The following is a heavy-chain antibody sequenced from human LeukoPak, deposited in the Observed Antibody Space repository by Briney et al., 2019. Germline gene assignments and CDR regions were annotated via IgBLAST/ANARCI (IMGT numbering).Heavy chain of an antibody. V-gene: IGHV3-15*01. Sequence: GGSLKLSCAASGFTFNDAWMSWVRQAPGKGLEWVGRIKSKTDGGTTDYAAPVKGRFTISRDDSKNTLYLQMNSLKTEDTAVYYCTTDRYCSGGSCYTVEPDYFDYWGQGTLVTVSS. CDR3: TTDRYCSGGSCYTVEPDYFDY. J-gene: IGHJ4*02. D-gene: IGHD2-15*01. CDR2: IKSKTDGGTT. CDR1: GFTFNDAW.